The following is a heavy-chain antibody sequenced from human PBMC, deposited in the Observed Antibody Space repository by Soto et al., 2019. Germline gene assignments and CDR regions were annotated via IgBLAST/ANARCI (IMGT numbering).Heavy chain of an antibody. CDR1: GYTFTSYG. J-gene: IGHJ4*02. V-gene: IGHV1-18*01. CDR3: ARLVKSGYDYIGTLYFDY. Sequence: ASVKVCCKASGYTFTSYGISWVRQAPGQGLEWMGWISAYNGNTNYAQKLQGRVTMTTDTSTSTAYMELRSLRSDDTAVYYCARLVKSGYDYIGTLYFDYWGQGTLVTVSS. CDR2: ISAYNGNT. D-gene: IGHD5-12*01.